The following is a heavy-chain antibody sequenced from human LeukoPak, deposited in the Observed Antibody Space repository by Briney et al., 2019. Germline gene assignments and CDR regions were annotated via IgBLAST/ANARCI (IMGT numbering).Heavy chain of an antibody. CDR3: AREGSGWYYFDY. Sequence: VASVKVSCKASGGTFSSYAISWVRQAPGQGLERMGGIIPIFGTANYAQKFQGRVTITADESMSTAYMELSSLRSEDTAVYYCAREGSGWYYFDYWGQGTLVTVSS. CDR2: IIPIFGTA. D-gene: IGHD6-19*01. V-gene: IGHV1-69*13. J-gene: IGHJ4*02. CDR1: GGTFSSYA.